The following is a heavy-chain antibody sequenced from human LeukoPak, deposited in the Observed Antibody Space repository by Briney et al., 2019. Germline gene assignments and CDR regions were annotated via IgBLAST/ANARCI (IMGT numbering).Heavy chain of an antibody. V-gene: IGHV4-59*01. D-gene: IGHD3-22*01. CDR1: GGSISSYY. CDR2: IYYSGST. CDR3: ARTSSSGYYFRWFDP. J-gene: IGHJ5*02. Sequence: SETLSLTCTVSGGSISSYYWSWIRQPPGKGLEWIGYIYYSGSTNYNPSLKSRVTISVDTSKNKFSLKLSSVTAADTAVYYCARTSSSGYYFRWFDPWGQGTLVTVSS.